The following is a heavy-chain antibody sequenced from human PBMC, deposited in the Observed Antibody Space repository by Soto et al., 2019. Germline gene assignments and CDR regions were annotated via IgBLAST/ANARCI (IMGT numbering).Heavy chain of an antibody. V-gene: IGHV3-30-3*01. CDR3: ARDPTTVTTYFDY. D-gene: IGHD4-17*01. CDR1: GFTFSSYA. J-gene: IGHJ4*02. Sequence: QVQLVESGGGVVQPGRSLRLSCAASGFTFSSYAMHWVRQAPGKGLEWVAVISYDGSNKYYADSVKGRFTISRDNSKNTRYLQMTSLRAEDTAVYYCARDPTTVTTYFDYSGQGTLVTVSS. CDR2: ISYDGSNK.